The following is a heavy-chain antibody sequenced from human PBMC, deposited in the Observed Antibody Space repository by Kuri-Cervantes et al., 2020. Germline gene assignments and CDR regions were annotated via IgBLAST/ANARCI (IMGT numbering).Heavy chain of an antibody. Sequence: GGSLRLSCAASGFTFSSYAMHWVRQAPGKGLEWVAVISYDGSNKYYTDSVKGRFTISRDNAKSSLYLQMNSLRAEDTAVYYCARGRRIAAAGTRYYGMDVWGQGTTVTVSS. CDR2: ISYDGSNK. D-gene: IGHD6-13*01. CDR3: ARGRRIAAAGTRYYGMDV. CDR1: GFTFSSYA. J-gene: IGHJ6*02. V-gene: IGHV3-30-3*01.